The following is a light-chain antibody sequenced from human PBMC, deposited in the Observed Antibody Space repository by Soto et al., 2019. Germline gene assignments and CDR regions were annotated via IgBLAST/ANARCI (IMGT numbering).Light chain of an antibody. V-gene: IGKV1-39*01. CDR3: QQSYTVPLT. J-gene: IGKJ1*01. Sequence: DIQMTQSPSSLSASVGDRVTISCRASQIISHFLNWYQQKPGKAPKLLICLASSLQSGVPSRFSGSGSATDFTLTISSLQPEDFATYYCQQSYTVPLTFGQGTKVDIK. CDR1: QIISHF. CDR2: LAS.